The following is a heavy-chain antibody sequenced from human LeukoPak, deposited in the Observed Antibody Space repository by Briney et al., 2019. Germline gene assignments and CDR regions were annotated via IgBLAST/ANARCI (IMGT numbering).Heavy chain of an antibody. CDR3: ARRAARPERYFDY. CDR2: IYYSGST. D-gene: IGHD6-6*01. Sequence: PSEPLSLTCTVSGGSISSCSYYWGWIRHPPGKGLEWIGSIYYSGSTYYNPSLKSRVTISVDTSKNQFSLKLSSVTAADTAVYYCARRAARPERYFDYWGQGTLVTVSS. V-gene: IGHV4-39*01. CDR1: GGSISSCSYY. J-gene: IGHJ4*02.